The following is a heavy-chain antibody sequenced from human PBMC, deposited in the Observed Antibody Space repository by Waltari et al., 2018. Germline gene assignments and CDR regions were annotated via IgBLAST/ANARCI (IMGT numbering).Heavy chain of an antibody. CDR2: ISCGVGET. D-gene: IGHD6-25*01. CDR3: ANVGIAEANKE. CDR1: GFTFSSYA. Sequence: EVQLVESGGGLVQPGGSLRLSCAASGFTFSSYAMSWVRQAPGNGLEWVSSISCGVGETSDAVAAEGRFRVSRDDSQSMLYLQKNSARAVEPAVYYCANVGIAEANKEWGQGTLVTVSS. V-gene: IGHV3-23*04. J-gene: IGHJ4*02.